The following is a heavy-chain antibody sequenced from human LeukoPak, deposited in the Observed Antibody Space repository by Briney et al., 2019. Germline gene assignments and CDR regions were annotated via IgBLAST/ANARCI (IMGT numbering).Heavy chain of an antibody. CDR3: ARIGGRKAATEHRWFDP. Sequence: GASVKVSCKASGGTFSSYAISWVRQAPGQGLEWMGGIIPIFGTANYAQKFQGRVTITTDESTSTAYMELSSLRSEDTAVYYCARIGGRKAATEHRWFDPWGQGTLVTVSS. CDR2: IIPIFGTA. J-gene: IGHJ5*02. CDR1: GGTFSSYA. D-gene: IGHD2-15*01. V-gene: IGHV1-69*05.